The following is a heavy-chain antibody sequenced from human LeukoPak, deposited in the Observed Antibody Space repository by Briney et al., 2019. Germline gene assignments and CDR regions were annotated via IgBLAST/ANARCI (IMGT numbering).Heavy chain of an antibody. J-gene: IGHJ4*02. CDR2: ISKDGSNK. CDR1: GFTFSTYA. CDR3: AKNDYFDSSGYYTH. D-gene: IGHD3-22*01. Sequence: GGSLRLSCAASGFTFSTYAMHWVRQAPGKGLEWVAVISKDGSNKYYADSVKGRFTISRDNSKNTLYLQMNSLRAEDTAVYYCAKNDYFDSSGYYTHWGQGTLVTVSS. V-gene: IGHV3-30*18.